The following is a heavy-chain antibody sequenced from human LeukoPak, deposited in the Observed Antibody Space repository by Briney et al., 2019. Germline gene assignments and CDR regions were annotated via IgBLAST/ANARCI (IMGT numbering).Heavy chain of an antibody. J-gene: IGHJ4*02. D-gene: IGHD3-10*01. Sequence: PSETLSLTCAVSGYSISSGYHWGWTRQTPGKGLEWIGSLYAAGNTYYSPSLKSRVTISLDKSKNLFSLDPRSVTAADTAVYYCAREIVRGVPGWWGQGTLVTVSS. CDR1: GYSISSGYH. CDR2: LYAAGNT. V-gene: IGHV4-38-2*02. CDR3: AREIVRGVPGW.